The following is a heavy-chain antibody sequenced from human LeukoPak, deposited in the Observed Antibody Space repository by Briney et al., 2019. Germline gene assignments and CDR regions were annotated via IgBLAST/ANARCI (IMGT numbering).Heavy chain of an antibody. D-gene: IGHD5-12*01. J-gene: IGHJ4*02. CDR2: IYHSGST. CDR1: GGSISSSNW. Sequence: SETLSFTCAVSGGSISSSNWWSWVRQPPGKGLEWIGEIYHSGSTNYNPSLKSRVTISVDTSKNQFSLKLSSVTAADTAVYYCARTGGSGYDYNDWGQGTLVTVSS. V-gene: IGHV4-4*02. CDR3: ARTGGSGYDYND.